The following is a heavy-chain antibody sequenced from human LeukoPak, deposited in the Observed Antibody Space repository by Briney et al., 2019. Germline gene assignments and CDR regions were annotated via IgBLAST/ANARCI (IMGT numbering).Heavy chain of an antibody. Sequence: GGSLRLSCAASGFTFSSYSMNWVRQAPGKGLEWVSSISSSSSNIYYADSVKGRFTISRDNAKNSLYLQMNSLRAEDTAVYYCARTSYSSGWSPFDYWGQGTLVSVSS. D-gene: IGHD6-19*01. V-gene: IGHV3-21*01. CDR3: ARTSYSSGWSPFDY. CDR2: ISSSSSNI. J-gene: IGHJ4*02. CDR1: GFTFSSYS.